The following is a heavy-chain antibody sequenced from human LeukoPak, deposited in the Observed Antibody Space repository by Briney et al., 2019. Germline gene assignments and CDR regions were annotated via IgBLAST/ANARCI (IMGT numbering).Heavy chain of an antibody. D-gene: IGHD3-9*01. CDR2: IYYSGST. CDR1: GDSVSSGGYY. Sequence: SETLSLTCTVSGDSVSSGGYYWTWVRQPPGKGLEWIGYIYYSGSTNYNPSLKSRVTISVDTSKNQFSLKLSSVTAADTAVYYCATRSIYYYYGMDVWGQGTTVTVSS. V-gene: IGHV4-61*08. CDR3: ATRSIYYYYGMDV. J-gene: IGHJ6*02.